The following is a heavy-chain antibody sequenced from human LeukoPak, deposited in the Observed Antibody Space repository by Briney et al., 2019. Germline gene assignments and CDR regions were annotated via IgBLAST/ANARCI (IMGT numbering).Heavy chain of an antibody. CDR2: ISGDGSLT. CDR1: GFTFSTHW. V-gene: IGHV3-74*01. Sequence: GGSLRLSCAASGFTFSTHWMYWVRQALGKEFVWVSRISGDGSLTSYADSVRGRFTISRDNAKETLYLQMTSLRVEDTAVYSCASLLTPYHGSGGGGMDVWGQGTTVTVSS. J-gene: IGHJ6*02. D-gene: IGHD3-10*01. CDR3: ASLLTPYHGSGGGGMDV.